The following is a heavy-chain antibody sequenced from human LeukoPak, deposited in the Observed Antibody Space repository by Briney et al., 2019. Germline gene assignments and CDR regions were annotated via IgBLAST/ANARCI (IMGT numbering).Heavy chain of an antibody. CDR2: IKQDGSEK. CDR3: AREGGGSGWYESFDY. J-gene: IGHJ4*02. V-gene: IGHV3-7*01. Sequence: PGGSLRLSCEVTGFIFSIHDMSWVRQAPWEGLEWVANIKQDGSEKYYVDSVKGRFTISRDNAKNSLYLQMNSLRAEDTAVYYCAREGGGSGWYESFDYWGQGTLVTVSS. D-gene: IGHD6-19*01. CDR1: GFIFSIHD.